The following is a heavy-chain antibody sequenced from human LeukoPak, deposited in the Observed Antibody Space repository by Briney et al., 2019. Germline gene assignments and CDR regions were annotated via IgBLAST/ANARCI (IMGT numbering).Heavy chain of an antibody. D-gene: IGHD3-10*01. CDR3: ARHLGPRRVLLWFGELLGWFDP. J-gene: IGHJ5*02. CDR2: IYYSGST. Sequence: SETLSLTCTVSGGSISSSSYYWGWIRQPPGKGLEWIGSIYYSGSTYYNPSLKSRVTISVDTSKNQFSLKLSSVTAADTAVYYCARHLGPRRVLLWFGELLGWFDPWGQGTLVTVSS. CDR1: GGSISSSSYY. V-gene: IGHV4-39*01.